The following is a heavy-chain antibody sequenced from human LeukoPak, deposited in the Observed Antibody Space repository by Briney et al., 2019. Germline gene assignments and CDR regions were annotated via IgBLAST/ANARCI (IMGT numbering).Heavy chain of an antibody. Sequence: GASVQVSCKASGYTFTSYAMHWVRQAPGQRLEWMGWINAGNGNTKYSQKFQGRVTITRDTSASTAYMELSSLRSEDTAVYYCARDFFGRHSGSSWGQGTLVTVSS. CDR2: INAGNGNT. V-gene: IGHV1-3*01. CDR3: ARDFFGRHSGSS. D-gene: IGHD1-26*01. J-gene: IGHJ5*02. CDR1: GYTFTSYA.